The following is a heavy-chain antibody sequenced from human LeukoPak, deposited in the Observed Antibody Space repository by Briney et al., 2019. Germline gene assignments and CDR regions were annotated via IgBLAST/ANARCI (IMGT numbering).Heavy chain of an antibody. J-gene: IGHJ4*02. V-gene: IGHV3-21*01. Sequence: GGSLRLSCAASRFTFDEYGMNWVRQAPGKGLEWVSCISSSSSYIYYADSVKGRFTISRDNAKNSLYLQMNSLRVEDTAVYYCARAHNWKYGTFDYWGQGTLVTVSS. CDR2: ISSSSSYI. D-gene: IGHD1-7*01. CDR3: ARAHNWKYGTFDY. CDR1: RFTFDEYG.